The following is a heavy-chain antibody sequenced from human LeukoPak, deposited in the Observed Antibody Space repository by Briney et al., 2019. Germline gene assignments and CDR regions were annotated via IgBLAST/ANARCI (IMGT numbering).Heavy chain of an antibody. D-gene: IGHD2-2*01. CDR3: ARVCTSCYDDWDGY. V-gene: IGHV4-34*01. Sequence: SETLSLTCAVYGGSFSGYYWSWIRQPPGKGLEWIGEINHSGSTNYNPSLKSRVTISVDTSKNQFSLKLSSVTAADTAVYYCARVCTSCYDDWDGYWGQGTLVTVSS. CDR1: GGSFSGYY. J-gene: IGHJ4*02. CDR2: INHSGST.